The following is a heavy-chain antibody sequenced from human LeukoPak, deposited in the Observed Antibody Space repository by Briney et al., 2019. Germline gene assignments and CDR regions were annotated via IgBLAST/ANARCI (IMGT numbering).Heavy chain of an antibody. CDR1: GGSISPYY. Sequence: SETLSLTCTVSGGSISPYYWTWIRQSPGKGLEWLGYIHYSGSTNYNPSLKSRVTISVDTSKNQFSLKLSSVTATDTAVYYCARHYIAAGGGDAFDIWGQGTMVTVSS. V-gene: IGHV4-59*08. CDR3: ARHYIAAGGGDAFDI. J-gene: IGHJ3*02. D-gene: IGHD6-13*01. CDR2: IHYSGST.